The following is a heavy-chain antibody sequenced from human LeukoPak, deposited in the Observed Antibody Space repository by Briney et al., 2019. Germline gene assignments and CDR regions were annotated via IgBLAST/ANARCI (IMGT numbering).Heavy chain of an antibody. CDR3: ARAGDSSGYSDY. J-gene: IGHJ4*02. V-gene: IGHV4-34*01. CDR2: INHSGST. Sequence: NPSETLTLTCAVYGGFFSGYYWSWIRQPPGKGLEWIGEINHSGSTNYNPSLKSRVTISVDTSKNQFSLKLSSVTAADTAVYYCARAGDSSGYSDYWGQGTLVSVSS. D-gene: IGHD3-22*01. CDR1: GGFFSGYY.